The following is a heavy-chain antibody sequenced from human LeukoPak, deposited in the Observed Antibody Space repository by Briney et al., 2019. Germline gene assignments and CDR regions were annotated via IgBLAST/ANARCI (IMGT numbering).Heavy chain of an antibody. V-gene: IGHV3-7*04. J-gene: IGHJ4*02. Sequence: GGSLRLSCAASGFTFSSYWMNWVRQAPGKGLEWVANVKPDGSDQYYVDSVKGRFTISRDNAKNSLYLQMNSLRAEDTAVYYCARENFQYWAQGTLVTVSS. CDR3: ARENFQY. CDR2: VKPDGSDQ. CDR1: GFTFSSYW.